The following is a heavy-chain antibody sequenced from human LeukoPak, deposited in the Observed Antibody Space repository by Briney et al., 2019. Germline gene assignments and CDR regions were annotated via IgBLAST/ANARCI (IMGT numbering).Heavy chain of an antibody. D-gene: IGHD3-10*01. CDR1: GGTFSSYA. V-gene: IGHV1-69*13. CDR2: IIPIFGTA. J-gene: IGHJ6*04. Sequence: WASVKVSCMASGGTFSSYAISWVRQAPGQGLEWMGGIIPIFGTANYAQKFQGRVTITADESTSTAYMELSSLRSEDTAVYYCARAMVRGAEDYYYGMDVWGKGTTVTVSS. CDR3: ARAMVRGAEDYYYGMDV.